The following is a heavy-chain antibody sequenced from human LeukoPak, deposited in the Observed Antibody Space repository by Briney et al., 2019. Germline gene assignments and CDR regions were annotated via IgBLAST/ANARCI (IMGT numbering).Heavy chain of an antibody. J-gene: IGHJ6*02. CDR3: AREGGEPLRRGMDV. Sequence: SETLSLTCTVSGGSISSYYWSWIRQPAEKGLEWIGRIYTSRSTNYNPSLKSRVTMSVDTAKNQFSLRLSSVTAADTAVYYCAREGGEPLRRGMDVWGQGTTVTVSS. D-gene: IGHD1-26*01. V-gene: IGHV4-4*07. CDR2: IYTSRST. CDR1: GGSISSYY.